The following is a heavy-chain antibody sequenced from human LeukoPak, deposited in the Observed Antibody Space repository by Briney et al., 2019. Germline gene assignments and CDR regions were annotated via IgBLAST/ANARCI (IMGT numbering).Heavy chain of an antibody. J-gene: IGHJ5*02. Sequence: GGSQRLLRAACGFTLHTFTIQCARQAPGKGLEWVAVIWSDGSTKYYADSVKGRFTISRDNSKNTLYLQMNSLTDEDTAVYYCGRRFRRGLGDNWLDPWGQGTLVTVSS. CDR2: IWSDGSTK. V-gene: IGHV3-33*08. D-gene: IGHD3-16*01. CDR3: GRRFRRGLGDNWLDP. CDR1: GFTLHTFT.